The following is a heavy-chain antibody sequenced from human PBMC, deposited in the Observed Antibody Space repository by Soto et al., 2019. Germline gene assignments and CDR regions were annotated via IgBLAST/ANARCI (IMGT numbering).Heavy chain of an antibody. J-gene: IGHJ4*02. CDR2: VVVGSDNT. CDR3: TTDFRGYYYDSKDY. V-gene: IGHV1-58*01. D-gene: IGHD3-22*01. CDR1: GCTFSKSS. Sequence: SVKVSCKSSGCTFSKSSVQWMRQARGPRLEWIGWVVVGSDNTRYAQNFQDRVTITRDMSTSTSYMELSSLKTEDTAVYYCTTDFRGYYYDSKDYWGQGTLVTVSS.